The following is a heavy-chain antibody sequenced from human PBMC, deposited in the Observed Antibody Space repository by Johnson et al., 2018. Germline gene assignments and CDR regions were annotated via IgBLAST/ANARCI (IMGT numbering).Heavy chain of an antibody. CDR1: GFTFSTYS. Sequence: QVQLVQSGGGVVQPGMSLRLSCAASGFTFSTYSIHWVRQAPDKGLEWVSVISYDGYSRYYADSVKGRFTISRDNSKNTLYLQMNSLRAEDKAVYFCARDKWDLTNDAFDIWGQGTMVIVSS. J-gene: IGHJ3*02. CDR2: ISYDGYSR. CDR3: ARDKWDLTNDAFDI. D-gene: IGHD1-26*01. V-gene: IGHV3-30*03.